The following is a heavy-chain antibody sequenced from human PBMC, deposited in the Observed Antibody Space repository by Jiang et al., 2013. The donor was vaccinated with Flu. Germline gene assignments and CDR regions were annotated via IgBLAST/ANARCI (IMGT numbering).Heavy chain of an antibody. V-gene: IGHV1-2*02. CDR2: INPNSGGT. CDR3: ARELFSSSSDQLIGSDY. J-gene: IGHJ4*02. CDR1: GYTFTGYY. D-gene: IGHD6-6*01. Sequence: SGAEVKKPGASVKVSCKASGYTFTGYYMHWVRQAPGQGLEWMGWINPNSGGTNYAQKFQGRVTMTRDTSISTAYMELSRLRSDDTAVYYCARELFSSSSDQLIGSDYWGQGTLVTVSS.